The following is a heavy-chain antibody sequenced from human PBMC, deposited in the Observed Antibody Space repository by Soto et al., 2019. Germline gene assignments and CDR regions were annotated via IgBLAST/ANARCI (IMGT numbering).Heavy chain of an antibody. CDR3: ARGGFSSSCAQAY. CDR2: IVPIIDTT. V-gene: IGHV1-69*06. Sequence: QVQLVQSGAEVKKSGSSVKVSCKASGDTFNTYAISWLRQAPGQGLEWMGGIVPIIDTTYYAEKFQGRVTITADKATTTAFMELTRLRSDATAVYYSARGGFSSSCAQAYWGQGSLVTVSS. J-gene: IGHJ4*02. D-gene: IGHD6-13*01. CDR1: GDTFNTYA.